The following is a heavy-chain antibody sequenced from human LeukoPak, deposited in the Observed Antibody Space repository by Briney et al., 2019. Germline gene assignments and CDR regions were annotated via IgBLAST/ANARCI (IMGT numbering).Heavy chain of an antibody. J-gene: IGHJ4*02. CDR3: ATDFFSVRCSSTSCSY. CDR2: ISAYNGNT. D-gene: IGHD2-2*01. V-gene: IGHV1-18*01. CDR1: GYTFTSYG. Sequence: GASVKVSCKASGYTFTSYGISWVRQAPGQGLEWMGWISAYNGNTNYAQKLQGRVTMTEDTSTDTAYMELSSLRSEDTAVYYCATDFFSVRCSSTSCSYWGQGTLVTVSS.